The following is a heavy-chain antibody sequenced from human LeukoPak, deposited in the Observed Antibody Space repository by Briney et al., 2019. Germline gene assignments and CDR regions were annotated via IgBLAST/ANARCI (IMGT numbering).Heavy chain of an antibody. CDR1: GYTFTSYY. J-gene: IGHJ4*02. V-gene: IGHV1-69*13. CDR2: IIPIFGTA. Sequence: GASVKVSCKASGYTFTSYYMHWVRQAPGQGLEWMGGIIPIFGTANYAQKFQGRVTITADESTSTAYMELSSLRSEDTAVYYCASLDILTGRNFDYWGQGTLVTVSS. CDR3: ASLDILTGRNFDY. D-gene: IGHD3-9*01.